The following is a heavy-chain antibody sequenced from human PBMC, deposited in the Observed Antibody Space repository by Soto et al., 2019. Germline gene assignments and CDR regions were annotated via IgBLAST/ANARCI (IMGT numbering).Heavy chain of an antibody. Sequence: EVQLLESGGGLVQPGGSRRLSCAASGFTFRSYAMSWVRQAPGRGLECVSSIDGSGAGAYYADSVKGRFTISRDNSKNTLDLQMNSLRAEDTAVYYCAKGDILTGSKEGWDYWGQGTLVTVSS. V-gene: IGHV3-23*01. J-gene: IGHJ4*02. CDR1: GFTFRSYA. CDR2: IDGSGAGA. D-gene: IGHD3-9*01. CDR3: AKGDILTGSKEGWDY.